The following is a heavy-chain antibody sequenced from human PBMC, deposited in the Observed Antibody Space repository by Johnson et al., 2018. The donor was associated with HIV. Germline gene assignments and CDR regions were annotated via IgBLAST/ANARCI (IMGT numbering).Heavy chain of an antibody. CDR1: GFTFSSYA. CDR3: ARDPSYDMAHTDGFDI. J-gene: IGHJ3*02. D-gene: IGHD3-22*01. V-gene: IGHV3-30*04. Sequence: QVQLVESGGGVVQPGRSLRLSCAASGFTFSSYAMHWVRQAPGKGLEWVAVISYDASNKYYADSVKGRFTISRDNSKNTLYLQMNSLRAEDTAVYYCARDPSYDMAHTDGFDIWGQGTMVTVSS. CDR2: ISYDASNK.